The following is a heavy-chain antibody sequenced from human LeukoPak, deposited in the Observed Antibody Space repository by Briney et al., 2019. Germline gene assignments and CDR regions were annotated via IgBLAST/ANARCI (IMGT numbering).Heavy chain of an antibody. CDR2: IIPILGIA. CDR1: GGTFSSYT. V-gene: IGHV1-69*04. D-gene: IGHD2-15*01. Sequence: ASVKVSCKASGGTFSSYTISWARQAPGQGLEWMGRIIPILGIANYAQKFQGRVTITADKSTSTAYMELSSLRSEDTAVYYCAREDCSGGSCYPYYDSSRYYSHWGQGTLVT. CDR3: AREDCSGGSCYPYYDSSRYYSH. J-gene: IGHJ4*02.